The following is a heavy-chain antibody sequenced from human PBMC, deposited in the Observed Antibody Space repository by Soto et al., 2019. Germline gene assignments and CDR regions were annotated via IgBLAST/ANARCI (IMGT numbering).Heavy chain of an antibody. CDR2: INHSGST. Sequence: SETLSLTCAVYGGSFSGYYWSWIRQPPGKGLEWIGEINHSGSTNYNPSLKSRVTISVDTSKNQFSLKLSSVTAADTAVYYCARGSGDYDFWSGYRFYYYYYYMDVWGKGTTVTV. CDR1: GGSFSGYY. V-gene: IGHV4-34*01. J-gene: IGHJ6*03. D-gene: IGHD3-3*01. CDR3: ARGSGDYDFWSGYRFYYYYYYMDV.